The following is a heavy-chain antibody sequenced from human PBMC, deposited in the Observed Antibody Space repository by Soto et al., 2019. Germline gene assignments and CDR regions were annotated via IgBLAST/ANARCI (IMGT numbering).Heavy chain of an antibody. CDR3: ARSGRPDGYFVGATTAEYYYYGMDV. Sequence: QVQLVQSGAEVKKPGSSVKVSCKASGGTFSSYAISWVRQGPGKGLEWMGGIIPIFGTANYAQKFQGRVTITADKSTSTAYMELSSLRSEDTAVYYCARSGRPDGYFVGATTAEYYYYGMDVWGQGTTVTVSS. J-gene: IGHJ6*02. CDR1: GGTFSSYA. V-gene: IGHV1-69*06. CDR2: IIPIFGTA. D-gene: IGHD1-26*01.